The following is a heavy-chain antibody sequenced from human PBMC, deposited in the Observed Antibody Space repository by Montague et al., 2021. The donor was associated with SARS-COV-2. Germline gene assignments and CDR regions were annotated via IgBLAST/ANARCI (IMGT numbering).Heavy chain of an antibody. CDR2: ISHEGSYK. J-gene: IGHJ3*02. CDR3: AKDRQLVGDDAFDI. V-gene: IGHV3-30*04. CDR1: GFTFSSYA. D-gene: IGHD6-13*01. Sequence: SLRLSCAASGFTFSSYALHWVRQAPGKGLEWVADISHEGSYKYYADSVKGRFTISRDKSKDTLYLQMNSLRAEDTAVYYCAKDRQLVGDDAFDIWGQGTMVTVSS.